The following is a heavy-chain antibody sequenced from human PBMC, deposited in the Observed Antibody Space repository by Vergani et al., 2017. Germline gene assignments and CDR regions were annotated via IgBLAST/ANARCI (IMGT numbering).Heavy chain of an antibody. D-gene: IGHD3-22*01. CDR2: ISGSGGST. V-gene: IGHV3-23*01. CDR1: GFTFSSYA. Sequence: EVQLLESGGGLVQPGGSLRLSCAASGFTFSSYAMRWVRQAPGKGLEWVSAISGSGGSTYYADSVKGRFTISRDNSKNTLYLQMNSLRAEDTAVYYCAKDANSRISMIGVVKLAYDAFDIWGQGTMVTVSS. CDR3: AKDANSRISMIGVVKLAYDAFDI. J-gene: IGHJ3*02.